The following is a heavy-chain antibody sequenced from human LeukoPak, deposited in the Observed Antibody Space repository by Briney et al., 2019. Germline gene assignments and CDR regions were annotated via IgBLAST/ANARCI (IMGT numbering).Heavy chain of an antibody. CDR1: GGPITNDNW. CDR2: IHHSGRT. D-gene: IGHD3/OR15-3a*01. CDR3: ARGILGQGYFDL. Sequence: SETLSLTCVVSGGPITNDNWWSWVRQPPGKGLEWIGEIHHSGRTNYNPSLRSRVTMSIDTSKNQFSLKLTSVTAADTAVYYCARGILGQGYFDLWGRDTLVTVSS. V-gene: IGHV4-4*02. J-gene: IGHJ2*01.